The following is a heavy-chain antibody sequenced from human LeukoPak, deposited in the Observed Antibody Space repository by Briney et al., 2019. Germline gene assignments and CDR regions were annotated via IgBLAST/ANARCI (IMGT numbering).Heavy chain of an antibody. CDR3: ARASSSGWSLYWYFDL. Sequence: GGSLRLSCAASGFTFDDYGMSWVRQAPGKGLEWVSGINWNGGSTGYADTVKGRFTISRDNARNSLYLQMNSLRAEDTAVYYCARASSSGWSLYWYFDLWGRGTLVTVSS. CDR1: GFTFDDYG. D-gene: IGHD6-19*01. J-gene: IGHJ2*01. CDR2: INWNGGST. V-gene: IGHV3-20*04.